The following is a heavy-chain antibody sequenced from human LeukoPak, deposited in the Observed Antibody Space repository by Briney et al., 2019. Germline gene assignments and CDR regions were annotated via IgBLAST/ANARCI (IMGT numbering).Heavy chain of an antibody. Sequence: SETLSLTCTVPGGSISSGDYYWNWIRQPPGKGLEWIGYIYYSGSTYYNPSLRSRVTISVDTSKNQFSLKLSSVTAADTAVYYCARENLMVRGNAFDIWGQGTMVTVSS. J-gene: IGHJ3*02. CDR3: ARENLMVRGNAFDI. CDR1: GGSISSGDYY. CDR2: IYYSGST. D-gene: IGHD3-10*01. V-gene: IGHV4-30-4*01.